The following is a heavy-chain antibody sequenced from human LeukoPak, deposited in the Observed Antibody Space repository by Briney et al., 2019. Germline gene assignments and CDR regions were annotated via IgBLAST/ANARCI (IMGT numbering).Heavy chain of an antibody. V-gene: IGHV1-18*01. CDR2: ISAYNGNT. D-gene: IGHD3-22*01. J-gene: IGHJ4*02. CDR1: GYTFTSYG. CDR3: ASGDYYDSSGYYYN. Sequence: ASVKVSSKASGYTFTSYGISWVRQAPGQRLEWMGWISAYNGNTNYAQKLQGRVTMTTDTSTSTAYMELRSLRSDDTAVYYCASGDYYDSSGYYYNWGQGTLVTVSS.